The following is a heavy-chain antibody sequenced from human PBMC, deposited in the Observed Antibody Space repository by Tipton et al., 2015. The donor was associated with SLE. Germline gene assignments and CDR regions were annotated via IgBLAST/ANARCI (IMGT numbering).Heavy chain of an antibody. V-gene: IGHV3-30*04. D-gene: IGHD1-26*01. CDR2: ISYDGSNK. J-gene: IGHJ4*02. CDR3: VTQREGFDS. Sequence: SLRLSCAASGSTFSNYAMHWVRQAPGKGLEWVAVISYDGSNKYYADSVKGRFTISRDNSKNTLYLQMNSLGAEDTAVYYCVTQREGFDSWGQGTLVTVSS. CDR1: GSTFSNYA.